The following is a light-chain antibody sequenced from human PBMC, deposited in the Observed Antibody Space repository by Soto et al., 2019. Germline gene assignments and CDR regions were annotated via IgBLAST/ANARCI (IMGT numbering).Light chain of an antibody. Sequence: QSVLTQSSSASASLGSSVKLTCTLSSGHSSYIIAWHHQQPGKAPRYLMKLEGSGSYTKGSGVPDRFSGSSSGADRDSTISILVFEDDANTYCETWDSNTRVFGGGTKLTVL. CDR1: SGHSSYI. CDR3: ETWDSNTRV. CDR2: LEGSGSY. J-gene: IGLJ2*01. V-gene: IGLV4-60*02.